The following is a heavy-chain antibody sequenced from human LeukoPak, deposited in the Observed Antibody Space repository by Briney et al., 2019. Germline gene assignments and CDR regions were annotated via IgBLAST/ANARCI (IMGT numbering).Heavy chain of an antibody. Sequence: PGGSLRLSCAASGFAFSNYSMNWVRQAPGKGLEGLSYISRSSRGIHFADSVKGRFTISRDNAQESLFLQMNSLRADDTAVYYCARTYDFGRGPSGDALDNWGPGTLVTVSS. J-gene: IGHJ3*02. CDR2: ISRSSRGI. CDR1: GFAFSNYS. D-gene: IGHD3-3*01. CDR3: ARTYDFGRGPSGDALDN. V-gene: IGHV3-48*01.